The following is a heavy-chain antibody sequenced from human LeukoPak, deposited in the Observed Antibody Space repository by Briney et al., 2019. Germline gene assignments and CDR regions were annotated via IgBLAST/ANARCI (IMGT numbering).Heavy chain of an antibody. D-gene: IGHD2-15*01. CDR2: IYYSGST. Sequence: SETLSLTCTVSGGSISSYYWSWIRQPPGQGLERIGYIYYSGSTNYNPSLKSRVTISVDTSKNQFSLKLSSVTAADTAVYYCARQLLRISAFDIWGQGTMVTVSS. V-gene: IGHV4-59*08. J-gene: IGHJ3*02. CDR3: ARQLLRISAFDI. CDR1: GGSISSYY.